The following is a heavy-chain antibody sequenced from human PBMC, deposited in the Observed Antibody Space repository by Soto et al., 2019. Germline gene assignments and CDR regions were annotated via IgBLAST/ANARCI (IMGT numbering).Heavy chain of an antibody. Sequence: GGSLRLSCVASGFTFGNYAMHWVRQAPGKGLEWVVVMSYDGSNKYYADSVKGRFTISRDNSRSTLYLQMNSLRAEDSALYYCARSYDSSGYYRFDSWGQGTLVTVSS. CDR3: ARSYDSSGYYRFDS. CDR2: MSYDGSNK. J-gene: IGHJ4*02. CDR1: GFTFGNYA. D-gene: IGHD3-22*01. V-gene: IGHV3-30-3*01.